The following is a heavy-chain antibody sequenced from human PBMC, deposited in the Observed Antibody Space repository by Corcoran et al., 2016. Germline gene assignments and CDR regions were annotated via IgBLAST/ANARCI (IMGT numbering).Heavy chain of an antibody. CDR2: IYYSGST. V-gene: IGHV4-39*07. Sequence: QLQLQESGPGLVKPSETLSLTCTVSGGSISSSSYYWGWIRQPPGKGLEWIGSIYYSGSTYYNPSLKSRVTISVDTSKNQFSLKLSSVTAADTAVYYCARARDDIVVVVANEYYFDYWGQGTLVTVSS. J-gene: IGHJ4*02. CDR3: ARARDDIVVVVANEYYFDY. CDR1: GGSISSSSYY. D-gene: IGHD2-15*01.